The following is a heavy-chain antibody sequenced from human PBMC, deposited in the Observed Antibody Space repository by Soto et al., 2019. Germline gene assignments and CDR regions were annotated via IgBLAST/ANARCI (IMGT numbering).Heavy chain of an antibody. J-gene: IGHJ3*02. V-gene: IGHV4-39*01. D-gene: IGHD4-17*01. CDR2: IHYSGST. Sequence: QLQLQESGPGLVKPSETLSLTCSVSGGSISSNGYYWGWIRQPPGKGLEWIGTIHYSGSTYYNPSLKSRVTISVDTSKNQFSLKLNSVTAADSAVYYCARPPPTRNVYGDVHEAFDIWGQGTMVTVSS. CDR1: GGSISSNGYY. CDR3: ARPPPTRNVYGDVHEAFDI.